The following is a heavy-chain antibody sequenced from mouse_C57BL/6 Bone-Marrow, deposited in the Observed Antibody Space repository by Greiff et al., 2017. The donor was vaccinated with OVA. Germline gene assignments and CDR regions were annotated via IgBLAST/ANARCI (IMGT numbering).Heavy chain of an antibody. CDR3: TTCYYDYDNY. V-gene: IGHV14-4*01. CDR1: GFNIKDDY. J-gene: IGHJ2*01. CDR2: IDPENGDT. Sequence: VQLQQSGAELVRPGASVKLSCTASGFNIKDDYMHWVKQRPEQGLEWIGWIDPENGDTEYASKFQGKATITADTSSNTAYLQLSSLTSEDTAVYYCTTCYYDYDNYWGQGTTLTVSS. D-gene: IGHD2-4*01.